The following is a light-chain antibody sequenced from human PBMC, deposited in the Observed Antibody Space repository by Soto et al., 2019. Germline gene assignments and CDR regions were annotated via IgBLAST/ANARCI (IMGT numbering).Light chain of an antibody. Sequence: QSVLTQPASVSGSPGQSNTISCTGTGSDVGSYKYVSWYQQHPGKAPKLIIFEVSNRPSGVSDRFSGSKSGNRAILTISGLQAEDEADYYCSSYTSISSLGVFGTGTKVT. V-gene: IGLV2-14*01. CDR2: EVS. J-gene: IGLJ1*01. CDR1: GSDVGSYKY. CDR3: SSYTSISSLGV.